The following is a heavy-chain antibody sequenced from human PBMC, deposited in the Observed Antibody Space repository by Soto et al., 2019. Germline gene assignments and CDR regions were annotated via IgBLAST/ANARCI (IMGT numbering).Heavy chain of an antibody. CDR3: ASRTVVTSFIGGWYFDL. Sequence: QVQLVQSGAEVKKPGSSVKVSCKASGGPFTSYAISWVRRAPGQGLGWRGGIIPIFGTANYAQKFQGRVTITADESTSTAYMELSSLRSEDTAVYYCASRTVVTSFIGGWYFDLWGRGTLVTVSS. J-gene: IGHJ2*01. D-gene: IGHD2-15*01. V-gene: IGHV1-69*01. CDR2: IIPIFGTA. CDR1: GGPFTSYA.